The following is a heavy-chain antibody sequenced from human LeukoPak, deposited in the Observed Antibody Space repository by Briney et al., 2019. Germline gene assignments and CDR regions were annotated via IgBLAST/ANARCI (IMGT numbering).Heavy chain of an antibody. D-gene: IGHD3-10*01. J-gene: IGHJ4*02. CDR1: GGSISGYS. CDR3: ARSPWWTYYKYFDS. CDR2: MYYTGTT. V-gene: IGHV4-59*12. Sequence: PSETLSLTCTVSGGSISGYSWHWIRQPPGKGLDWIGYMYYTGTTNYNPSLKSRVTISIDTSKRQVSLHLTFVSDADTAVYYCARSPWWTYYKYFDSWGPGTLLTMSS.